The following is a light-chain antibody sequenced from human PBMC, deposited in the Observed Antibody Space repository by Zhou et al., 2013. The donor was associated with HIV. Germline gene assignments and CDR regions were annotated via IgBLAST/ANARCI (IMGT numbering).Light chain of an antibody. CDR1: QGISSD. CDR3: LQSNSYPLT. V-gene: IGKV1-13*02. Sequence: AIQLTQSPSSLSASVGDRVTITCRASQGISSDLAWYQQKPGKAPQLLIYDASTLQSGVPSRFSGRGSGTDFTLTISSLQPDDFATYYCLQSNSYPLTFGQGTKVEI. CDR2: DAS. J-gene: IGKJ1*01.